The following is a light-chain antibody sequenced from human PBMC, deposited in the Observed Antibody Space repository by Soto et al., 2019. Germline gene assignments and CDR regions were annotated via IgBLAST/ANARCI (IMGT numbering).Light chain of an antibody. CDR2: DPS. CDR1: QSVSSSTY. Sequence: EIVLTQSPGTLSLSRGERATLTCRASQSVSSSTYLAWYQQKPGQAPRLLIYDPSSRATGIPARFTGSGSGTEFILTITSLQSEDSAVYYCQEYNTWPWTFGQGTKVDI. V-gene: IGKV3D-15*01. CDR3: QEYNTWPWT. J-gene: IGKJ1*01.